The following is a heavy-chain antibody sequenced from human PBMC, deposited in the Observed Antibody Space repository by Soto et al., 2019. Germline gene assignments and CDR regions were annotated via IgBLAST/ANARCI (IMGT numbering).Heavy chain of an antibody. D-gene: IGHD1-1*01. J-gene: IGHJ4*02. Sequence: SETLSLTCSGSGYPISSGYYWGWIRQPPGKGLEWIGSIYHSGSTYYNPSLKSRVTISVDTSKNQFSLRLSSVTAADTAVYYCGRDFRQQQLGIDYWGQGTLVTVSS. CDR2: IYHSGST. V-gene: IGHV4-38-2*02. CDR1: GYPISSGYY. CDR3: GRDFRQQQLGIDY.